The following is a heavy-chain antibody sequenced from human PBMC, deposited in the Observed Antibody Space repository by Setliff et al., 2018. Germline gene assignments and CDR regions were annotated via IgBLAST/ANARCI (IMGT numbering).Heavy chain of an antibody. V-gene: IGHV3-23*01. CDR3: AKELGNIAAAGTVDY. CDR2: ISGSGGST. CDR1: GFTFSSYA. D-gene: IGHD6-13*01. Sequence: TGGSLRLSCAASGFTFSSYAITWVRQAPGKGLEWVSAISGSGGSTYYADSVKGRFTISRDNSKNTLYLQMNSLRAEDTAVYYCAKELGNIAAAGTVDYWGQGTLVTVSS. J-gene: IGHJ4*02.